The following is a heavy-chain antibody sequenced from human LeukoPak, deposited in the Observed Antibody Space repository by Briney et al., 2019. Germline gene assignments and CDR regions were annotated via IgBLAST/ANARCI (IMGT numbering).Heavy chain of an antibody. CDR3: ARDLGRLKVAATPERFDP. Sequence: ASVKVSCKASGYTFTGYYMHWVRQAPGQGLEWMGWINPNSGGTNYAQKFQGRVTMTRDTSISTAYMELRSLRSDDTAVYYCARDLGRLKVAATPERFDPWGQGTLVTVSS. J-gene: IGHJ5*02. D-gene: IGHD2-15*01. CDR2: INPNSGGT. CDR1: GYTFTGYY. V-gene: IGHV1-2*02.